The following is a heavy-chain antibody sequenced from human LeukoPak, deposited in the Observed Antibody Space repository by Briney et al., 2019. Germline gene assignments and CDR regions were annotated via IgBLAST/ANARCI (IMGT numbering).Heavy chain of an antibody. CDR1: GGSISSYY. CDR2: IYTSGST. J-gene: IGHJ5*02. CDR3: ARCVGDNWFDP. Sequence: PSETLSLTCTVSGGSISSYYWSWIRQPPGKGLEWIGYIYTSGSTNYNPSLKSRVTISVDTSKNQFSLKLSSVIAADTAVYYCARCVGDNWFDPWGQGTLVTVSS. V-gene: IGHV4-4*09. D-gene: IGHD3-16*01.